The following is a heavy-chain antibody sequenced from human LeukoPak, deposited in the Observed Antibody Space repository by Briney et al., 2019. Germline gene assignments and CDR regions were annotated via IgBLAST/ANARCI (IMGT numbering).Heavy chain of an antibody. D-gene: IGHD6-19*01. J-gene: IGHJ4*02. V-gene: IGHV3-30*02. CDR1: GFTFSSYG. CDR3: ARRSGIAVAGAFDY. Sequence: GGSLRLSCAASGFTFSSYGMHWVRQAPGKGLEWVAFIRYDRSNKYYADSVKGRFTISRDNSKNTLYLQMNSLRAEDTAVYYCARRSGIAVAGAFDYWGQGTLVTVSS. CDR2: IRYDRSNK.